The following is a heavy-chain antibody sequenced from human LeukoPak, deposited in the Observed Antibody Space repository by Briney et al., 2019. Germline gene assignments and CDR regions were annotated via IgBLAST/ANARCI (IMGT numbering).Heavy chain of an antibody. CDR1: GFTFDDYG. Sequence: GGSPRLSCAASGFTFDDYGMSWVRQAPGKGLEWVSGINWNGGSTGYADSVKGRFTISRDNAKNSLYLQMNSLRAEDTALYYCARTSYYYYMDVWGKGTTVTVSS. V-gene: IGHV3-20*04. CDR3: ARTSYYYYMDV. J-gene: IGHJ6*03. CDR2: INWNGGST.